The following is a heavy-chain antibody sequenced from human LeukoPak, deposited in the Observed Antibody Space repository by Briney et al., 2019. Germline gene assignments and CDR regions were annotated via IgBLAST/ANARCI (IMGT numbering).Heavy chain of an antibody. V-gene: IGHV3-11*04. J-gene: IGHJ4*02. D-gene: IGHD5-24*01. CDR2: ISSSGSTI. CDR3: ARARPEIGFDY. Sequence: LSLTCTVSGGSISSSGYYWSWIRQAPGKGLEWVSYISSSGSTIYYADSVKGRFTISRDNAKNSLYLQMNSLRAEDTAVYYCARARPEIGFDYWGQGTLVTVSS. CDR1: GGSISSSGYY.